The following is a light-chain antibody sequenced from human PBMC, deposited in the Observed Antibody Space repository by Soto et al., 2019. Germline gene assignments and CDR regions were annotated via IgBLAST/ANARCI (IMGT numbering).Light chain of an antibody. CDR3: QQSSNWPRT. Sequence: EIVMTQSPATLSVSPGERATLSCRASQSVSSNLAWYQQKPGQAPRLLIYGASSRATGIPDRFSGSGSGTDFTLTISSLQSEDFAVYYCQQSSNWPRTFGQGTKVDIK. CDR2: GAS. J-gene: IGKJ1*01. V-gene: IGKV3D-15*01. CDR1: QSVSSN.